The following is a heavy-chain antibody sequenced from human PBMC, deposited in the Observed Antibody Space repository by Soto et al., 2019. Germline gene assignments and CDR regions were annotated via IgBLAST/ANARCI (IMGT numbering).Heavy chain of an antibody. D-gene: IGHD3-16*01. CDR3: TNRHGGKLKNWHFEV. CDR2: ISSNGGGT. CDR1: GFTFRDHA. J-gene: IGHJ2*01. V-gene: IGHV3-23*01. Sequence: EVQLLESGGGLVQPGGSLRLSCAASGFTFRDHAMSWVRQAPGKGLQWVSDISSNGGGTFYADSVKGRFTISRDNSKNTLHLQMNRLRDEDMAIYYCTNRHGGKLKNWHFEVWGPGALQTGSS.